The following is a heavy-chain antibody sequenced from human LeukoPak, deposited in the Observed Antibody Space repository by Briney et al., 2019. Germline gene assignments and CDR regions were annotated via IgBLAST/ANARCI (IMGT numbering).Heavy chain of an antibody. Sequence: GGSLRLSCAASGFTFSNAWMSWVRQAPGKGLEWVGRIKSKTDGGTTDYAAPVKGRFTISRDDSKNTLYLQMNSLRAEDTAVYYCAKDSGAKIRYLDYWGQGTLVTVSS. J-gene: IGHJ4*02. CDR3: AKDSGAKIRYLDY. D-gene: IGHD5-12*01. CDR1: GFTFSNAW. V-gene: IGHV3-15*01. CDR2: IKSKTDGGTT.